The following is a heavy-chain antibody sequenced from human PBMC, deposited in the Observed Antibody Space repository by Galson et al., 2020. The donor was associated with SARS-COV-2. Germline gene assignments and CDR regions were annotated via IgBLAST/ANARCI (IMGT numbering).Heavy chain of an antibody. CDR2: ISYDGSNK. CDR1: GFTFSSYA. CDR3: ARKSMGIAACGTFDY. D-gene: IGHD6-13*01. Sequence: TGGSLRLSCAASGFTFSSYAMHWVRQAPGKGLEWVAVISYDGSNKYYADSVKGRFTISRDNSKNTLYLQMNSLRAEDTAVYYCARKSMGIAACGTFDYWGQGTLVTVSS. V-gene: IGHV3-30-3*01. J-gene: IGHJ4*02.